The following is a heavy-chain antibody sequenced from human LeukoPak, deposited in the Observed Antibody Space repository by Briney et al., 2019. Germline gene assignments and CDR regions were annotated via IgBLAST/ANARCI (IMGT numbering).Heavy chain of an antibody. D-gene: IGHD7-27*01. J-gene: IGHJ3*02. V-gene: IGHV1-69*05. CDR1: GGTFSSYA. Sequence: SVKVSCKASGGTFSSYAISWVRQAPGQGLEWMGGIIPIFGTANYAQKFQGRVTLTTDESTSTAYMELSSLRSEDTAVYYCARELGYAFDIWGQGTMVTVSS. CDR2: IIPIFGTA. CDR3: ARELGYAFDI.